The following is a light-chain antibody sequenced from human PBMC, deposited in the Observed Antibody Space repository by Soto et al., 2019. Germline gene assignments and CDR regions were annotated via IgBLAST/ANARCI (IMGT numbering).Light chain of an antibody. Sequence: EIVLTHSPATLSVTPEERATLSCRASQSVGSNLAWYQQRPGQPPRLLIYDASTRATDIPARFSGGGSGTEFTLTISSLQSEDFAVYYCQLYNNWPYTFGQGTKLQIK. CDR2: DAS. CDR1: QSVGSN. V-gene: IGKV3-15*01. CDR3: QLYNNWPYT. J-gene: IGKJ2*01.